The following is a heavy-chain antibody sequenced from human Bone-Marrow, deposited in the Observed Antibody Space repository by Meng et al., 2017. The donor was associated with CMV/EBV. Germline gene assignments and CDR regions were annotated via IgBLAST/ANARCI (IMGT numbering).Heavy chain of an antibody. CDR1: GFTVSSNY. V-gene: IGHV3-66*02. D-gene: IGHD1-1*01. Sequence: GGSLRLSCAASGFTVSSNYMSWVRQAPGKGLEWVSVIYSGGSTYYADSVKGRFTISRDNSKNTLYLQMNSLRAEDTAVYYCARTEVPYYYYYGMDVWGQGTTVTVSS. CDR3: ARTEVPYYYYYGMDV. J-gene: IGHJ6*02. CDR2: IYSGGST.